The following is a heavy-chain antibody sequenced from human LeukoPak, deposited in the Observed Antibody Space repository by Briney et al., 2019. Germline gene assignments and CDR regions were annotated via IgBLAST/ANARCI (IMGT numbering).Heavy chain of an antibody. CDR3: ARAPYSNYIFDY. CDR2: MSPNSGNT. CDR1: GYTFTSYD. Sequence: ASVKVSCKASGYTFTSYDINWVRQATGQGPEWMGWMSPNSGNTGYAQKFQGRVTITRDTSASTAYMELSSLRSEDTAVYYCARAPYSNYIFDYWGQGTLVTVSS. D-gene: IGHD4-11*01. V-gene: IGHV1-8*01. J-gene: IGHJ4*02.